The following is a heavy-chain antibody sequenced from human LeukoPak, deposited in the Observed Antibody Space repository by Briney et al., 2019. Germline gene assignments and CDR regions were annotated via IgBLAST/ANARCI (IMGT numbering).Heavy chain of an antibody. Sequence: GGSLRLSCAASGFTFSSYNMNWVRQAPGKGLEWVSSTTSSSSYIYYADSVKGRFTISRDNAKNSLYLQMNSLRAEDTAVYYCARVGFLEWLLYRYSYYYYYMDVWGKGTTVTVSS. CDR3: ARVGFLEWLLYRYSYYYYYMDV. J-gene: IGHJ6*03. CDR1: GFTFSSYN. CDR2: TTSSSSYI. D-gene: IGHD3-3*01. V-gene: IGHV3-21*01.